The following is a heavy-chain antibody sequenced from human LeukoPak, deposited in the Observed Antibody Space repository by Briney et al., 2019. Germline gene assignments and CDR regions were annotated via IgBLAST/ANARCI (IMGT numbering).Heavy chain of an antibody. CDR1: GDSISTYY. CDR3: ARGDCSGGSCYSFSYNWFDP. V-gene: IGHV4-59*12. D-gene: IGHD2-15*01. Sequence: SETLSLTCTVSGDSISTYYWTWIRQPPGRGLEWIGYIYSSGRTNYNPSLKSRVTLSVDTSKNQFSLNLSSVTAADTAVYYCARGDCSGGSCYSFSYNWFDPWGQGTLVTVSS. J-gene: IGHJ5*02. CDR2: IYSSGRT.